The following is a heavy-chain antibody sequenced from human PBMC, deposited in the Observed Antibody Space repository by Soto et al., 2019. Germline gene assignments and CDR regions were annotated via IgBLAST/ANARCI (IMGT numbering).Heavy chain of an antibody. CDR2: IIPIFGTA. D-gene: IGHD1-1*01. CDR3: ARDRELERPLDAFDI. V-gene: IGHV1-69*13. CDR1: GGTFGSYA. Sequence: SVKVSCKASGGTFGSYASSWVRQAPGQGLEWMGGIIPIFGTANYAQKFQGRVTITADESTSTAYMELSSLRSEDTAVYYCARDRELERPLDAFDIWGQGTMVTVSS. J-gene: IGHJ3*02.